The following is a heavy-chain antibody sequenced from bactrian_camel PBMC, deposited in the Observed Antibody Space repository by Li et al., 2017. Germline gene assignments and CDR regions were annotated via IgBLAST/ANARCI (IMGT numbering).Heavy chain of an antibody. CDR3: ASESLCAWLGTSADNY. CDR1: GYTSVSWC. V-gene: IGHV3S42*01. D-gene: IGHD5*01. CDR2: IDTDGAT. Sequence: EVQLVESGGGSAQPGGSLRLSCAASGYTSVSWCMGWFRQAPGKEREGVAAIDTDGATSYADSVKGRFTISRDNAEHTLYLQMNSLKPEDTAMYVCASESLCAWLGTSADNYWSQGTQVTVS. J-gene: IGHJ4*01.